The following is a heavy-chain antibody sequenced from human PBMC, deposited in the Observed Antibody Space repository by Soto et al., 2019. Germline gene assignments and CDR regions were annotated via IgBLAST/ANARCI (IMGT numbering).Heavy chain of an antibody. V-gene: IGHV3-30-3*01. CDR1: GFTFSSYA. J-gene: IGHJ4*02. D-gene: IGHD3-22*01. CDR3: ARVVLYYDSSGYYYLDY. Sequence: PGGSLRLSCAASGFTFSSYAMHWVRQAPGKGLEWVAVISYDGSNKYYADSVKGRFTISRDNSKNTLYLQMNSLRAEDTAVYYCARVVLYYDSSGYYYLDYWGQETLVTVSS. CDR2: ISYDGSNK.